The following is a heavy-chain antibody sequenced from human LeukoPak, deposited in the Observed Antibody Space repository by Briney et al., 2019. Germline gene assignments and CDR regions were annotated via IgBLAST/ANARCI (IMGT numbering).Heavy chain of an antibody. CDR3: AKVASGADY. V-gene: IGHV3-23*01. Sequence: GGSLRLSCAASGFTFNSYVMAWVRQAPGRGLDWVSSIGSSGGTSYPDSVKGRFTFSRDNSKNTLYMQMNSLRAEDTAIYYCAKVASGADYWGQGTLVTVSS. CDR1: GFTFNSYV. D-gene: IGHD6-19*01. CDR2: IGSSGGT. J-gene: IGHJ4*02.